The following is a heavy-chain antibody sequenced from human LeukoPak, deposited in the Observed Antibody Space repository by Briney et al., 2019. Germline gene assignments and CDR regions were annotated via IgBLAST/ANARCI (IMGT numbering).Heavy chain of an antibody. D-gene: IGHD3-22*01. J-gene: IGHJ4*02. CDR1: GYTFTGYY. CDR2: INPNSGGT. CDR3: ASGRGSGYYHPLDY. Sequence: ASVKVSCKASGYTFTGYYMHWVRQAPGQGLEWMGWINPNSGGTNYAQKFQGWVTMTRDTSISTAYMELSRLRSDNTAVYYCASGRGSGYYHPLDYWGQGTLVTVSS. V-gene: IGHV1-2*04.